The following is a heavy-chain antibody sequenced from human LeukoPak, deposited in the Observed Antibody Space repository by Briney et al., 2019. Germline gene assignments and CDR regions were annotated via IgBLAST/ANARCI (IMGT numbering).Heavy chain of an antibody. D-gene: IGHD3-10*01. CDR1: GFTFDDYA. J-gene: IGHJ4*02. V-gene: IGHV3-9*01. CDR3: AKVAHHGWQFYSDH. Sequence: GRSLRLSCVASGFTFDDYAMHWVRQAPGKGLEWVSGISWNSVFIGYADSVEGRFTISRDNAKNSLYLQMNDLRGDDTALYFCAKVAHHGWQFYSDHWGQGTLVTVSS. CDR2: ISWNSVFI.